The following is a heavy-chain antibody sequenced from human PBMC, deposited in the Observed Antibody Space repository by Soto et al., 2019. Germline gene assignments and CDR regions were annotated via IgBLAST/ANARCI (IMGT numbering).Heavy chain of an antibody. V-gene: IGHV3-30*18. CDR1: GFTFSSYG. CDR2: ISYDGSNK. CDR3: VKPPLRYFDWLLIHRGSGPPRQDY. D-gene: IGHD3-9*01. Sequence: PGGSLRLSCAASGFTFSSYGMHWVRQAPGKGLEWVAVISYDGSNKYYADSVKGRFTISRDNSKNTLYLQMNSLRAEDTAVYYCVKPPLRYFDWLLIHRGSGPPRQDYWGQGTLVTVSS. J-gene: IGHJ4*02.